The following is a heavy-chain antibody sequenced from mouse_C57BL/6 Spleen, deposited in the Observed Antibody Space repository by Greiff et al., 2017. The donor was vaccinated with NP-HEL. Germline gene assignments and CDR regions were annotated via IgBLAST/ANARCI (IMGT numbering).Heavy chain of an antibody. V-gene: IGHV1-50*01. J-gene: IGHJ4*01. Sequence: QVQLQQPGAELVKPGASVKLSCKASGYTFTSYWMQWVKQRPGQGLEWIGEIDPSDSYTNYNQKFKGKATLTVDTSSSTAYMQLSSLTSEDSAVYYCARGGYGSSYPYAMDYWGQGTSVTVSS. CDR1: GYTFTSYW. CDR2: IDPSDSYT. D-gene: IGHD1-1*01. CDR3: ARGGYGSSYPYAMDY.